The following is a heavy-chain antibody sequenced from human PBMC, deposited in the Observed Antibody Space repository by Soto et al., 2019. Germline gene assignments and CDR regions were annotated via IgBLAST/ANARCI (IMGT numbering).Heavy chain of an antibody. Sequence: SVNVSCKTSVCTISSYPVSCLSLAPGQGLEWMGGIIPIFGTANYAQKFQGRVTITADESTSTAYMELSSLRSEDTAVYYCARAIYDLWSGELLKANYDFVSWRQGTLVTVSS. CDR3: ARAIYDLWSGELLKANYDFVS. D-gene: IGHD3-10*01. CDR2: IIPIFGTA. CDR1: VCTISSYP. J-gene: IGHJ5*01. V-gene: IGHV1-69*13.